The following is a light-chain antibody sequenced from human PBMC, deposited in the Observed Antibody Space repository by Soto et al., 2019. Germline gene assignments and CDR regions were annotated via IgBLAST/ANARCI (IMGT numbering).Light chain of an antibody. CDR2: DAS. V-gene: IGKV3-20*01. CDR1: QSVTSGY. CDR3: QQYATSPPMYT. Sequence: EIVLTQSPGTLPLTPGERATLSCRASQSVTSGYLGWYQQKPGQAPRLLIYDASSRATGISDRFSGSGSGTDFTLSISGLEPEDFAVSYCQQYATSPPMYTFGQGTKVEIK. J-gene: IGKJ2*01.